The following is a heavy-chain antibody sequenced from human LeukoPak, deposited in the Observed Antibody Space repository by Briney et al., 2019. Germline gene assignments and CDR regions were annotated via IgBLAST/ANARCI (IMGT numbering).Heavy chain of an antibody. Sequence: SETLSLTCTVSGGSISGSSYYWGWIRQPPGKGLEWIGYIYYSGSTNYNPSLKSRVTISVDTSKNQFSLKLSSVTAADTAVYYCARLGPAMVTVDYWGQGTLVTVSS. CDR2: IYYSGST. D-gene: IGHD5-18*01. J-gene: IGHJ4*02. CDR1: GGSISGSSYY. V-gene: IGHV4-61*05. CDR3: ARLGPAMVTVDY.